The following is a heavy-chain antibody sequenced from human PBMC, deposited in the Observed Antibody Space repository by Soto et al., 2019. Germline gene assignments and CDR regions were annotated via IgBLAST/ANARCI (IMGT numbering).Heavy chain of an antibody. CDR3: AKVTGYYMDH. D-gene: IGHD3-9*01. V-gene: IGHV3-21*01. CDR2: ISSSSTYI. CDR1: GFTFSSHS. Sequence: EVQVVESGGGLVKPGGSLRLSCAASGFTFSSHSMNWVRQAPGKGLEWVSTISSSSTYIYYADSVKGRFTISRDNAKNSLYLQMNSLRAEPTAVYYCAKVTGYYMDHWGQGTLVTVSS. J-gene: IGHJ4*02.